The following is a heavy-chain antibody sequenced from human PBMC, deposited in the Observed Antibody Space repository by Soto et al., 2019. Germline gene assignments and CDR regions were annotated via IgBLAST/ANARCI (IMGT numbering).Heavy chain of an antibody. D-gene: IGHD2-21*02. V-gene: IGHV3-33*01. CDR3: ARDDVSMVTAFLDY. Sequence: LRLSCAASGFPFNNYAMHWVRQAPGKGLEWVAVIWHDGSNEHYADSVKGRFRIARDNSNNTLYLQMNSLRGEDTALYYCARDDVSMVTAFLDYWGLGTLVTVSS. J-gene: IGHJ4*02. CDR1: GFPFNNYA. CDR2: IWHDGSNE.